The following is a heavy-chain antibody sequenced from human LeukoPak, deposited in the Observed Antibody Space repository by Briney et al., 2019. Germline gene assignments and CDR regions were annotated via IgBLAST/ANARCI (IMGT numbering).Heavy chain of an antibody. CDR3: AKDQGFDYYDSSGYYLDY. V-gene: IGHV3-21*01. Sequence: PGGSLRLSCAASGFTFSSHNMNWVRQAPGKELEWVSTVSGRGNYIFHADSVKGRFTISRDSAKNSLSLQMNSLRAEDTAVYYCAKDQGFDYYDSSGYYLDYWGQGTLVTVSS. CDR1: GFTFSSHN. D-gene: IGHD3-22*01. CDR2: VSGRGNYI. J-gene: IGHJ4*02.